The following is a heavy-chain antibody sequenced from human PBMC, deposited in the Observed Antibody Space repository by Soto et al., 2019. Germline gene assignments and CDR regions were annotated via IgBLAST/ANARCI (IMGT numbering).Heavy chain of an antibody. J-gene: IGHJ6*02. CDR1: GFTFSSYA. Sequence: EVQLLESGGGLVQPGGSLRLSCAASGFTFSSYAMSWVRQAPGKGLEWVSAISGSGGSTYYADSVKGRFTISRDNSKNTLYLQMNSLRAEDTAVYYCAKDLRSSGRTSYYYYGMDVWGQGTKVTVSS. V-gene: IGHV3-23*01. D-gene: IGHD6-19*01. CDR2: ISGSGGST. CDR3: AKDLRSSGRTSYYYYGMDV.